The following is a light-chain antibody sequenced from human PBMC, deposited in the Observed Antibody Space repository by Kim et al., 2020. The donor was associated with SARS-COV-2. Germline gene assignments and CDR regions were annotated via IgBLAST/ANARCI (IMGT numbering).Light chain of an antibody. CDR2: EAA. CDR1: HKVGMR. CDR3: QQRGNWPPALT. Sequence: PGKSPPLYWRASHKVGMRLAWYQQTPGQAPRPPIYEAAIRAAGIPDRLSGSGSGTDFTHTIGSLAPEDFAVYYGQQRGNWPPALTCGGGTKVDIK. V-gene: IGKV3-11*01. J-gene: IGKJ4*01.